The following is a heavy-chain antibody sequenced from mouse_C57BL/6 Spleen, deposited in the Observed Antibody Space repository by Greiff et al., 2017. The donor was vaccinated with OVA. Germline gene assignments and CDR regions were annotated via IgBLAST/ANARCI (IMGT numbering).Heavy chain of an antibody. CDR1: GYAFSSYW. CDR2: IYPGDGDT. D-gene: IGHD3-2*02. J-gene: IGHJ4*01. V-gene: IGHV1-80*01. CDR3: ARAGDSSGYVENAMDY. Sequence: VQLQQSGAELVKPGASVKISCKASGYAFSSYWMNWVKQRPGKGLEWIGQIYPGDGDTNYNGKFKGKATLTADKSSSTAYMQLSSLTSEDSAVYFCARAGDSSGYVENAMDYWGQGTSVTVSS.